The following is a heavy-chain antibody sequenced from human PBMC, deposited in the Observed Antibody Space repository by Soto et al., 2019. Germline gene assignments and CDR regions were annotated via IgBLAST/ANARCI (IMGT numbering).Heavy chain of an antibody. D-gene: IGHD7-27*01. J-gene: IGHJ4*02. CDR3: VGIRPTGNTRHPD. CDR2: ISGSGGST. V-gene: IGHV3-23*01. CDR1: GFTFSSYT. Sequence: EVQLLESGGGLVQPGGSLRLSCAASGFTFSSYTMSWVRQAPGKGLEWVSAISGSGGSTYYADSVKGRFTISRDNSKNTLYLQMTSLRAEDTAVYYCVGIRPTGNTRHPDWGQGTLVTVSS.